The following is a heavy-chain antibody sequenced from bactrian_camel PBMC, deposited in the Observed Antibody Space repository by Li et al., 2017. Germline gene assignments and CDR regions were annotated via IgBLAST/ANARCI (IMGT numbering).Heavy chain of an antibody. CDR2: LASDGSS. CDR1: AYTPANVR. Sequence: LVESGGGSVQAGGSLRLSCAFDAYTPANVRMAWFRQAPGKEREGVASLASDGSSIYANSLKGRFSISQANAKNALLLQMDNLRPEDSAIYYCAANFGPYCSGPYLARRANFLGQGTQVTVS. J-gene: IGHJ4*01. D-gene: IGHD2*01. V-gene: IGHV3S53*01.